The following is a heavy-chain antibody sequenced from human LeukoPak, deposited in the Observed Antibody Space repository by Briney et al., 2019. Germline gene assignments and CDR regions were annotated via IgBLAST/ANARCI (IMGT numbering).Heavy chain of an antibody. J-gene: IGHJ4*02. V-gene: IGHV3-30-3*01. CDR3: AKERGPFDY. Sequence: GGSLRLSCAASGFAFSSYAMHWVCQAPGKGLEWVAVLSYDGNNKYYADSVKGRFTISRDNSKNTLFLQMNSLKTEDTAVYYCAKERGPFDYWGQGTLVTVSS. D-gene: IGHD3-10*01. CDR2: LSYDGNNK. CDR1: GFAFSSYA.